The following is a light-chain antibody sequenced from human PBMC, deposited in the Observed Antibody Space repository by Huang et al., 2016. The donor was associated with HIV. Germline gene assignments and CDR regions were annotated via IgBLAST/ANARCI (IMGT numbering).Light chain of an antibody. CDR1: QTVRRH. CDR2: EAS. CDR3: QQYDYWPPGLT. Sequence: EIVMTQSPATLSVSPGGRATLSCRASQTVRRHLAWYQQNPGQAPRRLIYEASTRASGIPARFSCSGSGTEFTLTISGLQSEDVAVYYCQQYDYWPPGLTFGGGTKVDI. V-gene: IGKV3D-15*01. J-gene: IGKJ4*01.